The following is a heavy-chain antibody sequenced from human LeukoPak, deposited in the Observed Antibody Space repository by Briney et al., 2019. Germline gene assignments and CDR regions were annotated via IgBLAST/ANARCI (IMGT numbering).Heavy chain of an antibody. Sequence: SETLSLTCAVYGGSFSGYYWSWIRQPPGKGLEWIGEINHSGSTNYNPSLKSRVTISVDTSKNQFSLKLSSVTAADTAVYYCARGQYIAGTAFVIWGQGTMVTVSS. CDR1: GGSFSGYY. V-gene: IGHV4-34*01. J-gene: IGHJ3*02. D-gene: IGHD1-20*01. CDR2: INHSGST. CDR3: ARGQYIAGTAFVI.